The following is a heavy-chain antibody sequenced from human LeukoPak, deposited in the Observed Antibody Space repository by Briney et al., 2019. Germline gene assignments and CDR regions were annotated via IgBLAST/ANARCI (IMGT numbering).Heavy chain of an antibody. D-gene: IGHD3-10*01. J-gene: IGHJ4*02. V-gene: IGHV4-59*01. Sequence: SETLSLTCTVSGGSISSYYWSWIRQPPGKGLEWIGYIYYSGSTNYNPSLKSRVTISLDTSKNQFSLKLTSVTAADTAVYYCARDSGSGSYFPDYWGQGTLVTVSS. CDR1: GGSISSYY. CDR3: ARDSGSGSYFPDY. CDR2: IYYSGST.